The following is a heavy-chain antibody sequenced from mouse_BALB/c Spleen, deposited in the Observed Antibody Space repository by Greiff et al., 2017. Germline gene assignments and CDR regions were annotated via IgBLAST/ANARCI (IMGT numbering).Heavy chain of an antibody. V-gene: IGHV2-9*02. CDR3: ARVGYGSSYGAMDY. J-gene: IGHJ4*01. CDR1: GFSLTSYG. D-gene: IGHD1-1*01. Sequence: QVQLQQSGPGLVAPSQSLSITCTVSGFSLTSYGVHWVRQPPGKGLEWLGVIWAGGSTNYNSALMSRLGISKDNSKSQVFLKMNSLQTDDTAMYYCARVGYGSSYGAMDYWGQGTSVTVSS. CDR2: IWAGGST.